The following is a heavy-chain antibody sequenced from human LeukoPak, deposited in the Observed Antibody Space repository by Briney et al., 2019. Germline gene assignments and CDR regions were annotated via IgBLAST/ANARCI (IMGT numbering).Heavy chain of an antibody. J-gene: IGHJ4*02. CDR1: GGSISSGDYY. D-gene: IGHD3-10*01. CDR2: IYYSGST. V-gene: IGHV4-30-4*01. CDR3: ARGHYYGSGLFDY. Sequence: SQTLSLTCTVSGGSISSGDYYWSWIRQPPGKGLEWIGYIYYSGSTYYNPSLKSRVTISVNTSKNQFSLKLSSVTAADTAVYYCARGHYYGSGLFDYWGQGTLVTVSS.